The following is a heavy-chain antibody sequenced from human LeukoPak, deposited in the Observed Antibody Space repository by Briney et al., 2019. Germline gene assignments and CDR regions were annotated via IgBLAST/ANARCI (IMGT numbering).Heavy chain of an antibody. D-gene: IGHD3-10*01. V-gene: IGHV3-7*01. CDR3: ASITMVRGVIFDY. CDR2: IKQDGSEK. Sequence: GGSLRLSCAASGFTFSSYWMSWVRQAPGKGLEWVANIKQDGSEKYYVDSVKGRFTISRDNAKNSLYLQMNSLRAEDTAVYYCASITMVRGVIFDYWGQGTLVTVSS. J-gene: IGHJ4*02. CDR1: GFTFSSYW.